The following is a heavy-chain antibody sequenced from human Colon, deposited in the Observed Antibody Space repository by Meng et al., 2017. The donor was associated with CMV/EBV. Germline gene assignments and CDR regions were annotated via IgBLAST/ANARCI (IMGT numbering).Heavy chain of an antibody. CDR1: GFNFNDYY. D-gene: IGHD3-10*01. Sequence: GGSLRLSCAASGFNFNDYYMSWIRQAPGKGLEWISYINNRGSTMYYAESLKGRFTISRDNAKNSLYLEMTNLRAEDTAVYYCARIRGGAASGYYGLDFWGQGTTVTVSS. V-gene: IGHV3-11*04. CDR3: ARIRGGAASGYYGLDF. J-gene: IGHJ6*02. CDR2: INNRGSTM.